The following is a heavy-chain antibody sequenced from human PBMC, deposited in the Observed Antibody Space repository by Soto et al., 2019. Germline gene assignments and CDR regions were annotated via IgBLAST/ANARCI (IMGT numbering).Heavy chain of an antibody. V-gene: IGHV3-48*01. CDR1: GFTFSSHV. Sequence: EEHLVESGGGLVQPGGSLRLSCAASGFTFSSHVMYWVRQAPGKGLEWVSSINSGSTSIYYADSVKGRFTISRDNGKNSLYLQMSGLRADDTAVYYCLNGDYYVGQGTLVTVSS. CDR2: INSGSTSI. D-gene: IGHD4-17*01. CDR3: LNGDYY. J-gene: IGHJ4*02.